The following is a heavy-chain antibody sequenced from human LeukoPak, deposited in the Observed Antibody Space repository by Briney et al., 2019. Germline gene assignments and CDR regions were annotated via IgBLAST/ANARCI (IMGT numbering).Heavy chain of an antibody. CDR1: GFTFSSYS. D-gene: IGHD3-22*01. Sequence: PGGSLRLSCAASGFTFSSYSMNWVRQAPGKGLEWVSSISSSSSYIYYADSVKGRFTVSRDNAKNTLNLQMNSLRAEDPAVYYCARGGDYYDSSGYFWRPAEIDYWGQGTLVTVSS. CDR3: ARGGDYYDSSGYFWRPAEIDY. CDR2: ISSSSSYI. V-gene: IGHV3-21*01. J-gene: IGHJ4*02.